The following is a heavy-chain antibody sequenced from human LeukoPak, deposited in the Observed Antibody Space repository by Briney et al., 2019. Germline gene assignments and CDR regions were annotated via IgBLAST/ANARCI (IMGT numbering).Heavy chain of an antibody. V-gene: IGHV1-46*01. J-gene: IGHJ5*02. CDR2: INPSGGST. D-gene: IGHD3-22*01. CDR1: GYTFTSYY. CDR3: ARVPPNYYDSSWSFDP. Sequence: ASVEFSCKASGYTFTSYYMHWVRQAPGQGLEWMGIINPSGGSTSYAQKFQGRVTMTRDTSTSTVYMELSSLRSEDTAVYYCARVPPNYYDSSWSFDPWGQGTLVTVSS.